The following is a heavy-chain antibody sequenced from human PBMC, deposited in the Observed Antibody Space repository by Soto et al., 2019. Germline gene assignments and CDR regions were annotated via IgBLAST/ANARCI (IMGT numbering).Heavy chain of an antibody. CDR2: IIPIFGST. J-gene: IGHJ4*02. CDR3: ARGMGPLSRFDY. V-gene: IGHV1-69*05. Sequence: SVKVSCKASGGTFSSYAISWVRQAPGQGLEWMGGIIPIFGSTSYAQKFQGRVTMTRDTSTSTVYMELSSLRSEDTAVYYCARGMGPLSRFDYWGQGTLVTVSS. CDR1: GGTFSSYA. D-gene: IGHD1-26*01.